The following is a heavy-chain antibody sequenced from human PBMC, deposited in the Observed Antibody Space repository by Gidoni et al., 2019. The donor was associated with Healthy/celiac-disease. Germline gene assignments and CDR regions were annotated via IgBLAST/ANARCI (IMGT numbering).Heavy chain of an antibody. V-gene: IGHV3-33*01. D-gene: IGHD3-10*01. J-gene: IGHJ4*02. CDR1: GFTFSSYG. CDR3: ARDGITMVRGVIITWHAIDY. CDR2: MWYDGSNK. Sequence: QVQLVESGGGVVQPGRSLRLSCAASGFTFSSYGMHWVRQAPGQGLEWVAVMWYDGSNKYYADSVKGRFTISRDNSKNTLYLQMNSLRAEDTAVYYCARDGITMVRGVIITWHAIDYWGQGTLVTVSS.